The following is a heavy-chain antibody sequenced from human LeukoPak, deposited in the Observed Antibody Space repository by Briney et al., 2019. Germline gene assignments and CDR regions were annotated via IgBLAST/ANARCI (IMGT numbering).Heavy chain of an antibody. CDR3: ARDFNVGYDFDY. CDR2: ISTTSSAT. D-gene: IGHD1-1*01. V-gene: IGHV3-48*01. Sequence: GGSLRLSCAASGFRFGGFSMNWVRQAPGKGLERISYISTTSSATYYAASVKGRFTISRDNAKNSLYLQMNSLRAEDTAVYYCARDFNVGYDFDYWGQGTLVTVSS. J-gene: IGHJ4*02. CDR1: GFRFGGFS.